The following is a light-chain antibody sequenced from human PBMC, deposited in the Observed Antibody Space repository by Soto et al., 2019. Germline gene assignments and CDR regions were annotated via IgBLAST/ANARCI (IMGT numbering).Light chain of an antibody. V-gene: IGKV3-11*01. CDR2: DTS. CDR3: HQRQSWPRT. Sequence: NVFTQAPATLSLSPREKATHSCRASETIRGLLAWYQQRPGQPPRLLIYDTSNRATGIPARFSGSGSGTDFTLTISDVQPEDFAVYYCHQRQSWPRTFGQGTKVDIK. CDR1: ETIRGL. J-gene: IGKJ1*01.